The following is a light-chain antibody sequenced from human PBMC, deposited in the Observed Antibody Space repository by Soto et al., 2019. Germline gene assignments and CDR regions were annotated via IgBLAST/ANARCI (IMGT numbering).Light chain of an antibody. CDR3: QQYDNLPPFT. CDR2: DAS. V-gene: IGKV1-33*01. Sequence: DIQMTQSPSSLSASVGDRVTITCQASQDISHYLNWYQQKPGKAPTLLIYDASNLETGVPSRFSGSGSGTDFTFTISSLQPEDIATYYCQQYDNLPPFTFGQGTRLEIK. J-gene: IGKJ5*01. CDR1: QDISHY.